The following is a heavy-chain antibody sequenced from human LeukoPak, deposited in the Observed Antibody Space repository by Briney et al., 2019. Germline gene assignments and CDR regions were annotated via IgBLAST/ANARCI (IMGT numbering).Heavy chain of an antibody. CDR1: GYTLTTYG. J-gene: IGHJ5*02. CDR3: ARDLHSSGWYWFDT. D-gene: IGHD6-19*01. CDR2: ISAYSGNT. V-gene: IGHV1-18*01. Sequence: ASVKVSCKASGYTLTTYGLSWVRQAPGQGLEWMGWISAYSGNTNYAQKFQGRVTMTTDTSTSTAYMELWSLTSDDTALYCCARDLHSSGWYWFDTWGQGTLVTVSS.